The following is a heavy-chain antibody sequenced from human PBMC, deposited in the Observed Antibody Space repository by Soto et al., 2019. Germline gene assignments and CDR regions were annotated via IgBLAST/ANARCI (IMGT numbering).Heavy chain of an antibody. Sequence: SETLSLTCAVSGGSISSSNWWSWVRQPPGKGLEWIGEIYHSGSTNYNPSLKSRVTISVDKSKNQFSLKLSSVTAADTAVYYCAATTVVTPLVYYYYYGMDVWGQGTTVTVSS. CDR1: GGSISSSNW. CDR3: AATTVVTPLVYYYYYGMDV. CDR2: IYHSGST. J-gene: IGHJ6*02. V-gene: IGHV4-4*02. D-gene: IGHD4-17*01.